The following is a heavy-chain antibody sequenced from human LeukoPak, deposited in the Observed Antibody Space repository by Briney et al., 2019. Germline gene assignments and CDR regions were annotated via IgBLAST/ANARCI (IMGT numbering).Heavy chain of an antibody. CDR2: IYYSGST. CDR1: GGSISSYY. CDR3: ARDRRVRGVCIDY. V-gene: IGHV4-59*01. Sequence: SETLSLTCTVSGGSISSYYWSWIRQPPGKGLEWIGYIYYSGSTNYNPSLKSRVTISVDTSKNQFSLKLSSVTAADTAVYYCARDRRVRGVCIDYWGQGTLVTVSS. J-gene: IGHJ4*02. D-gene: IGHD3-10*01.